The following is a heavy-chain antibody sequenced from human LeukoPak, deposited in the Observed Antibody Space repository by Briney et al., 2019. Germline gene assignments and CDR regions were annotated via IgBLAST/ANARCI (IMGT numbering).Heavy chain of an antibody. CDR2: IYSGGST. CDR3: ARAGRCSSTSCYFFDY. D-gene: IGHD2-2*01. Sequence: GSLRLSCAASGFTVSNNYMSWVRQAPGKGLEWVSVIYSGGSTYYADSVKGRFTISRGNSKNTLYLQMNSLRAEDTAIYYCARAGRCSSTSCYFFDYWGQGTLVTVSS. J-gene: IGHJ4*02. CDR1: GFTVSNNY. V-gene: IGHV3-66*01.